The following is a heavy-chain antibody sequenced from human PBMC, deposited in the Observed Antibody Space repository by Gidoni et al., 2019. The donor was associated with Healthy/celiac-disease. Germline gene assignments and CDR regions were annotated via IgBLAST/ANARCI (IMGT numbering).Heavy chain of an antibody. CDR3: AKDSYYYDSSGYHPRNWFDP. CDR2: ISGSGGST. V-gene: IGHV3-23*01. D-gene: IGHD3-22*01. CDR1: GFTFSSYA. J-gene: IGHJ5*02. Sequence: EVQLLESGGGLVQPGGPLRLSCAASGFTFSSYAMSWVRQAPGKGLEWVSAISGSGGSTYYADSVKGRFTISRDNSKNTLYLQMNSLRAEDTAVYYCAKDSYYYDSSGYHPRNWFDPWGQGTLVTVSS.